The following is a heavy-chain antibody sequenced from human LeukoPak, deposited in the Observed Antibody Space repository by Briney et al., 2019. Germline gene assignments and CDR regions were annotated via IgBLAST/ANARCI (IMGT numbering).Heavy chain of an antibody. CDR3: ARERPLDSSKYYYYMDV. D-gene: IGHD3-22*01. CDR1: GFTFSSYE. CDR2: ISSSGSTI. V-gene: IGHV3-48*03. Sequence: PGGSLGLSCAASGFTFSSYEMNWVRQAPGKGLEWVSYISSSGSTIYYADSVKGRFTISRDNAKNSLYLQMNSLRAEDTAVYYCARERPLDSSKYYYYMDVWGKGTTVTVSS. J-gene: IGHJ6*03.